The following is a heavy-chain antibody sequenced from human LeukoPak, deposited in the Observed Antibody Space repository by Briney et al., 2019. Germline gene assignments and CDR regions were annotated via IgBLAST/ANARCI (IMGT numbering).Heavy chain of an antibody. CDR3: ARGRYYDFWSGYWRRAFDI. Sequence: SETLSLTCAVYGGSFSGYYWSWIRQPPGKGLEWIGDINHSGSTNYNPSLKSRVTISVDTSKNQFSLKLSSVTAADTAVYYCARGRYYDFWSGYWRRAFDIWGQGTMVTVSS. V-gene: IGHV4-34*01. CDR2: INHSGST. J-gene: IGHJ3*02. CDR1: GGSFSGYY. D-gene: IGHD3-3*01.